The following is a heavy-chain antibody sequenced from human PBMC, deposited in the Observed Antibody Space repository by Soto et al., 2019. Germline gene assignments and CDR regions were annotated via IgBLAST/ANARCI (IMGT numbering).Heavy chain of an antibody. J-gene: IGHJ5*02. CDR3: ARDRRRGYSGSSGFDP. Sequence: KTSETLSLTCTVSDDSISSYYWSWIRQPPGKGLEWIGYIYFRGNTNYNPSLKSRVTISIDTSKNQFSLKLSSLTAADTAVYYCARDRRRGYSGSSGFDPWGQGTLVTVSS. CDR1: DDSISSYY. CDR2: IYFRGNT. D-gene: IGHD1-26*01. V-gene: IGHV4-59*01.